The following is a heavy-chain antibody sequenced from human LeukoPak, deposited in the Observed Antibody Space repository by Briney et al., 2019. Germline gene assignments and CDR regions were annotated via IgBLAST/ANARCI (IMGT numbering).Heavy chain of an antibody. CDR2: IYHGGIP. Sequence: SQTLSLTCAVSGYSISNGYYWGWIRQAPGKGLEWIGSIYHGGIPYYNPSLKKRVTISVDTSKNQFSLKLSSVTAADTAVYYCARDGDTYYYDNSGYYYEYWGQGTLVTVSS. V-gene: IGHV4-38-2*02. CDR1: GYSISNGYY. CDR3: ARDGDTYYYDNSGYYYEY. D-gene: IGHD3-22*01. J-gene: IGHJ4*02.